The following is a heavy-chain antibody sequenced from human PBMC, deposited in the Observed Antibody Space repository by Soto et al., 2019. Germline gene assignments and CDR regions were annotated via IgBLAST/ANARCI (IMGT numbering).Heavy chain of an antibody. CDR3: AREYCSGGSCFYYFDY. D-gene: IGHD2-15*01. CDR2: INPSGGNT. V-gene: IGHV1-46*01. Sequence: QVQLVQSGAEVKKPGASVKFSCKASGYTFTSYYMHWVRQAPGQGLEWMGIINPSGGNTTYAQKFQGRVTMTRDTSTGRVYMDVSSLRSEDTAVYYCAREYCSGGSCFYYFDYWGQGTLVTVSS. J-gene: IGHJ4*02. CDR1: GYTFTSYY.